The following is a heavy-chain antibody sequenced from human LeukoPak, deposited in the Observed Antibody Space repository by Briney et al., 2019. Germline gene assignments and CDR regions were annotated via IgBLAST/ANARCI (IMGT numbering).Heavy chain of an antibody. Sequence: GGSLRLSCAVSGITLSNYGMSWVRQAPGKGPEWVAGISGSGGSTNYADSVKGRFTISRDNPKNTLYLQMNSLTVEDTAVYFCAKRGVVIRVILVGFHKEAYYFDSWGQGALVIVSS. CDR2: ISGSGGST. CDR3: AKRGVVIRVILVGFHKEAYYFDS. V-gene: IGHV3-23*01. D-gene: IGHD3-22*01. J-gene: IGHJ4*02. CDR1: GITLSNYG.